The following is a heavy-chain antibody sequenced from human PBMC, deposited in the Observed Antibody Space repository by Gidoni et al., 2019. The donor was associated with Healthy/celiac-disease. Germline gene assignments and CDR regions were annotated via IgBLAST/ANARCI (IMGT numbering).Heavy chain of an antibody. J-gene: IGHJ4*02. CDR3: ASTGIAVAGLDY. D-gene: IGHD6-19*01. V-gene: IGHV4-34*01. CDR1: GGSFSGYS. Sequence: QVQLQQWGAGLLKPSATLSLTCAVYGGSFSGYSWSWIRQPPGKGLEWIGEINHSGSTNYNPSLKSRVTISVDTSKNQFSLKLSSVTAADTAVYYCASTGIAVAGLDYWGQGTLVTVSS. CDR2: INHSGST.